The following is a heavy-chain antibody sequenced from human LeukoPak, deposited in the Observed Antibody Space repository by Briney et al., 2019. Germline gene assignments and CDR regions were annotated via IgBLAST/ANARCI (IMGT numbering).Heavy chain of an antibody. V-gene: IGHV3-30*18. CDR3: AKDNVAAAGRYFDY. J-gene: IGHJ4*02. CDR1: GFTFSNYG. D-gene: IGHD6-13*01. CDR2: ISYDGSNK. Sequence: GGSLRLSCAASGFTFSNYGMHWVRQAPGKGLEWVALISYDGSNKYFADSVKGRFTISRDNSKNTLYLQMHSLRAEGTAVYYCAKDNVAAAGRYFDYWGQGTLVTVSS.